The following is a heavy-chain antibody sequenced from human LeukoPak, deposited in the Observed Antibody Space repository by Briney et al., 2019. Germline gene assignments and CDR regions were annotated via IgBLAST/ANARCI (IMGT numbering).Heavy chain of an antibody. CDR1: GFTFSDYY. D-gene: IGHD6-19*01. CDR2: ISISSSYT. V-gene: IGHV3-11*05. CDR3: AREDAVAGPLIY. J-gene: IGHJ4*02. Sequence: PGGSLRLSCAASGFTFSDYYMSWIRQAPGKGLEWVSDISISSSYTNYADSVNGRFTISRDNAKNSLYLQMNSPRAEDTAVYYCAREDAVAGPLIYWGQGTLVTVSS.